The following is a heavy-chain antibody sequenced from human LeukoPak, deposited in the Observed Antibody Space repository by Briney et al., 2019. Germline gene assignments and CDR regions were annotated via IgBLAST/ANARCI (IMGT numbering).Heavy chain of an antibody. J-gene: IGHJ6*03. Sequence: GGSLRLSCAASGFTFSSYWMHWVRQAPGKGLVWVSRINSDGSSTSYADSVKGRFTISRDNAKNTLFLQMNSLRAEDTAVYYCARDGERYFDWLLYPHYYYYYYMDVWGKGTTVTVSS. CDR2: INSDGSST. CDR3: ARDGERYFDWLLYPHYYYYYYMDV. D-gene: IGHD3-9*01. CDR1: GFTFSSYW. V-gene: IGHV3-74*01.